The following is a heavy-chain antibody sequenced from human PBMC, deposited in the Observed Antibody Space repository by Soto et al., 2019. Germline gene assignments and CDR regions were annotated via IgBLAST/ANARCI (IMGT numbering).Heavy chain of an antibody. J-gene: IGHJ4*02. CDR1: GFTFSSYA. D-gene: IGHD2-2*01. CDR3: AKDWPCSSTSCYVDY. CDR2: ISGSGGST. V-gene: IGHV3-23*01. Sequence: GGSLRLSCAASGFTFSSYAMSWVRQAPGKGLEWVSAISGSGGSTYYADSVKGRFTISRDNSKNTLYLQVNSLRAEDTAVYYCAKDWPCSSTSCYVDYWGQGTLVTVSS.